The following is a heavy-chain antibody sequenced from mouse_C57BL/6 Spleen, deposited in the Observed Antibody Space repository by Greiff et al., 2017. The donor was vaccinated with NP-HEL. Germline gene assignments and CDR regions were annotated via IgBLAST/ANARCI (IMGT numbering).Heavy chain of an antibody. V-gene: IGHV1-80*01. CDR1: GYAFSSYW. D-gene: IGHD1-1*01. Sequence: VQLQESGAELVKPGASVKISCKASGYAFSSYWMNWVKQRPGKGLEWIGQIYPGDGDTNYNGKFKGKATLTADKSSSTAYMQLSSLTSEDSAVYFCARCTTVVDTFMDYWGQGTSVTVSS. CDR3: ARCTTVVDTFMDY. J-gene: IGHJ4*01. CDR2: IYPGDGDT.